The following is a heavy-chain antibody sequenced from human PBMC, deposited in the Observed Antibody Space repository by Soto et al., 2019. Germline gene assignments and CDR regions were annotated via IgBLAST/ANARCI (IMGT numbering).Heavy chain of an antibody. J-gene: IGHJ4*02. CDR2: ISTTGGNV. V-gene: IGHV3-48*03. Sequence: EVRLVESGGDLVKSGGSLRLSCVGSGFLFRNYEMNWVRQAPGKGLEWLAHISTTGGNVSESDSVKGRFTISRDNTKHTMCLPRDGLRTEDTGVYYCVRPPLWARPFESWGQGTPVNVSS. CDR1: GFLFRNYE. CDR3: VRPPLWARPFES. D-gene: IGHD7-27*01.